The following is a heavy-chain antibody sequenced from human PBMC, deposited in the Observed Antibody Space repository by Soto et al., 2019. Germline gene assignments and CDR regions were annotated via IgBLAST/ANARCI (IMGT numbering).Heavy chain of an antibody. Sequence: PECRLRQTCSASILKFCSAWVCWLRQAPGKGLVWVSDINGDGSRTTYADSVKGRFTISRDNSKNMLYLQMNSLRAEDTAVYYCVTPGFNSYSCFNYWGQGS. CDR1: ILKFCSAW. J-gene: IGHJ4*02. CDR3: VTPGFNSYSCFNY. CDR2: INGDGSRT. D-gene: IGHD2-21*01. V-gene: IGHV3-74*01.